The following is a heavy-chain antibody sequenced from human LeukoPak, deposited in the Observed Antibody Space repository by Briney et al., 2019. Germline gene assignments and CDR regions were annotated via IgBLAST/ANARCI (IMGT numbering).Heavy chain of an antibody. CDR2: IWYDGSNK. Sequence: GGSLRLSCAASGFTFSSYGMHWVRQAPGKGLEWVAVIWYDGSNKYYADSVKGRFTISRDNSKNMLYLQMNSLRAEDTAVYYCARDGGWPQYYFDYWGQGTLVTVSS. V-gene: IGHV3-33*01. CDR3: ARDGGWPQYYFDY. CDR1: GFTFSSYG. D-gene: IGHD3-16*01. J-gene: IGHJ4*02.